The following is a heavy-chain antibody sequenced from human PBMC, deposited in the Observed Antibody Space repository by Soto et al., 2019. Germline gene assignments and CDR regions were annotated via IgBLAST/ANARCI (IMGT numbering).Heavy chain of an antibody. J-gene: IGHJ4*02. CDR3: ARVPSYSTLDY. Sequence: QVQLLQSGAEMKQPGASVKVSCKASGYTFTSYGVSWVRQAPGQGLEWMGWISAYNGDTKYSQKFQGRISLTTDTYTRTAYMELRSLRSDDTAVYYCARVPSYSTLDYWGQGTLVTVSS. CDR2: ISAYNGDT. V-gene: IGHV1-18*04. D-gene: IGHD2-21*01. CDR1: GYTFTSYG.